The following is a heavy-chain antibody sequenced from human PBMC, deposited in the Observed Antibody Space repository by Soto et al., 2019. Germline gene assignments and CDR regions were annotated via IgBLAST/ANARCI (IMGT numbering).Heavy chain of an antibody. CDR2: INPNSGDA. Sequence: QVQLVQSGAEVKKPGAAVTVSCKASGYTFSDYYLHWVRQAPGQGPEWMGRINPNSGDANFAQKFQGRVTKTRDTSVRTAFMELNWLKSDDTAVYYCARKSGGATATLDYYYFYMDVWGKGTTVTVSS. J-gene: IGHJ6*03. CDR3: ARKSGGATATLDYYYFYMDV. V-gene: IGHV1-2*06. CDR1: GYTFSDYY. D-gene: IGHD5-12*01.